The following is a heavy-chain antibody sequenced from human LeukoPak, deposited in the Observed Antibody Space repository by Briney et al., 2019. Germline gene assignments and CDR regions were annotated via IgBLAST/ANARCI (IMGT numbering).Heavy chain of an antibody. CDR3: ARVGIAAAGPRGRDY. J-gene: IGHJ4*02. CDR2: ISYDGSNK. D-gene: IGHD6-13*01. CDR1: GFTFSSYA. Sequence: GRSLRLSCAASGFTFSSYAIHWVRQAPGKGLEWVAVISYDGSNKYYADSVKGQFTISRDNSKNTLYLQMNSLRAEDTAVYYCARVGIAAAGPRGRDYWGQGTLVTVSS. V-gene: IGHV3-30-3*01.